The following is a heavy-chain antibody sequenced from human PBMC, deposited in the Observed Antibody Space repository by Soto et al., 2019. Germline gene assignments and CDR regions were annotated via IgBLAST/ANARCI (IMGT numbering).Heavy chain of an antibody. CDR2: ISAYNGNT. D-gene: IGHD2-15*01. V-gene: IGHV1-18*01. J-gene: IGHJ5*02. CDR1: GYTFTSYG. Sequence: QVQLVQSGAEVKKPGASVKVSCKASGYTFTSYGISWVRQAPGQGLEWMGWISAYNGNTNYAQKLQGRVTMTTDTATSTGYLELRSLRSDATAVYYSARSVLAGAAADHNWFDPWGRGTLVTVSS. CDR3: ARSVLAGAAADHNWFDP.